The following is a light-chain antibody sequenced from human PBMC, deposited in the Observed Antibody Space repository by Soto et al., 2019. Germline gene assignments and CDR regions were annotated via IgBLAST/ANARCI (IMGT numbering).Light chain of an antibody. Sequence: EIVLTQSPGTLSLSPGDRATLSCRASQSVSSSFLAWYQQKPGQAPRLLIYGASSRATGIPGRFSGSGSGTDVTLAFSRLEPEDFAVYYYQQYDSSPWTFGQGTKVEIK. CDR2: GAS. CDR1: QSVSSSF. CDR3: QQYDSSPWT. V-gene: IGKV3-20*01. J-gene: IGKJ1*01.